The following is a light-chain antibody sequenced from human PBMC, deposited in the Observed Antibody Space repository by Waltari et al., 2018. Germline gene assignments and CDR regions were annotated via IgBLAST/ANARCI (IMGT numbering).Light chain of an antibody. CDR3: QERSNWPGGS. CDR1: EGVNTY. CDR2: DAS. V-gene: IGKV3-11*01. J-gene: IGKJ4*01. Sequence: EIVLTQSPGTLSLSPGESATLSCRASEGVNTYLAWYQQKPGQAPRLLIYDASNRAAGIPARFVASGSETDFTLTISRLEPEDFAAYYCQERSNWPGGSFGGGTKVEIK.